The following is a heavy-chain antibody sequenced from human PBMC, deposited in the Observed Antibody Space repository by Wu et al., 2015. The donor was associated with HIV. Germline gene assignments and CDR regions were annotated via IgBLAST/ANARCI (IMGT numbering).Heavy chain of an antibody. V-gene: IGHV1-69*05. CDR2: IIPIFGPT. D-gene: IGHD6-13*01. CDR3: ARAPPGSWRYYFDY. Sequence: QVQVVQSGAEVKKPGSSVKVSCKVSGGTFTRYAIHWVRQAPGQGLEWMGRIIPIFGPTNYAQKFQGRVTMTRNTSISTAYMELSSLRSEDTAVYYCARAPPGSWRYYFDYWGQGTLVTVSS. J-gene: IGHJ4*02. CDR1: GGTFTRYA.